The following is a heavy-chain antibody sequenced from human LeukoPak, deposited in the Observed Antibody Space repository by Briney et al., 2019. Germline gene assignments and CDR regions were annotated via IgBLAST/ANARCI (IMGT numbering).Heavy chain of an antibody. D-gene: IGHD2-2*02. CDR3: ARGTPYCSSASCYNY. J-gene: IGHJ4*02. CDR1: GCDFSSFD. Sequence: ASVKVSCRASGCDFSSFDVNWVRQAPGQGLEWMGWVNPNSGNTGYAQKFQGRVTMTRNTSINTAYMELSNLGSKDTAVYYCARGTPYCSSASCYNYWGQGSLVTVSS. V-gene: IGHV1-8*01. CDR2: VNPNSGNT.